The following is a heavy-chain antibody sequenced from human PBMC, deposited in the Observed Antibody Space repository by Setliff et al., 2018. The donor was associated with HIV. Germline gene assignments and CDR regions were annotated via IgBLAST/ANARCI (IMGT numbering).Heavy chain of an antibody. V-gene: IGHV4-39*01. J-gene: IGHJ4*02. Sequence: SETLSLTCTVSGGSISSNNYFWSWIRQPPGKGLEWIGTIYYSGSTYYNPSLKSRVTISTDTSKNQFSLKVRSVTAADTAVYYCARQVTVVGYFETAAGSFNYWGPGTLVTVSS. D-gene: IGHD2-21*01. CDR2: IYYSGST. CDR1: GGSISSNNYF. CDR3: ARQVTVVGYFETAAGSFNY.